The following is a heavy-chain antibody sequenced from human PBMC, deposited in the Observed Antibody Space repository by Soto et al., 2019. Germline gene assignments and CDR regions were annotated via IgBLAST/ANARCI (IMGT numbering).Heavy chain of an antibody. J-gene: IGHJ6*02. CDR1: GYTFTSYG. CDR2: ISAYNGNT. Sequence: ASVKVSCKASGYTFTSYGISWVRQAPGQGLEWMGWISAYNGNTNYAQKLQGRVTMTTDTSTSTAYMKLRSLRFDDTAVYYCARASSSWYTHYGMDVWGQGTTVTISS. CDR3: ARASSSWYTHYGMDV. D-gene: IGHD6-13*01. V-gene: IGHV1-18*01.